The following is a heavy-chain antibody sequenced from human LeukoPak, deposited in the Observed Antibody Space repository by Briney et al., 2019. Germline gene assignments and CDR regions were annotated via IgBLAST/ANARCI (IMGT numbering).Heavy chain of an antibody. J-gene: IGHJ4*02. CDR2: IYSDNT. V-gene: IGHV3-53*01. D-gene: IGHD4/OR15-4a*01. CDR1: GFTVSSNS. CDR3: ARDVDYANPRHDY. Sequence: GGSLRLSCTVSGFTVSSNSMSWVRQAPGKGLVWVSFIYSDNTHYSDSVKGRFTISRDNSKNTLYLQMNSLRAEDTAVYYCARDVDYANPRHDYWGQGTLVTVSS.